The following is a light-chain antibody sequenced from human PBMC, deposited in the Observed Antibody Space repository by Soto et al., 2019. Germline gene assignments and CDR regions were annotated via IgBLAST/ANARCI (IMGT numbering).Light chain of an antibody. CDR3: SSYAGSNNVV. CDR1: SSDVGGYNY. J-gene: IGLJ2*01. V-gene: IGLV2-8*01. Sequence: QSALTQPPSASGSPGQSVTISCTGTSSDVGGYNYVSWYQQHPGKAPKLMIYEVSKLPSGVPDRFSGSKSGNTASLTASGLQAEDEADYYCSSYAGSNNVVFGGGTKLTV. CDR2: EVS.